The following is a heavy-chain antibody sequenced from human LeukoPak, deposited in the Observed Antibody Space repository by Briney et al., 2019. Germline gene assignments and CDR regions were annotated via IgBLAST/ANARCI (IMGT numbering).Heavy chain of an antibody. D-gene: IGHD2-15*01. J-gene: IGHJ4*02. Sequence: ASVKVSCKASGYTFTSYGISWVRQAPGQGLEWMGWISAYNGNTNYAQKLQGRVTMTTDTSTSTAYMELRSLRSDDTAVYYCARSGYCSGGSCYRFFDYWGQGTLVTVSS. CDR3: ARSGYCSGGSCYRFFDY. V-gene: IGHV1-18*01. CDR1: GYTFTSYG. CDR2: ISAYNGNT.